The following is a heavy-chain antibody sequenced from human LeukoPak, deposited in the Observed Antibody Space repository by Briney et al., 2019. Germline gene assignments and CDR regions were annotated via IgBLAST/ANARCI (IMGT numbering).Heavy chain of an antibody. J-gene: IGHJ4*02. CDR2: IKQDGSEE. CDR1: GFTFSSYW. CDR3: ARDEVEGATYLDY. D-gene: IGHD1-26*01. V-gene: IGHV3-7*01. Sequence: GGSLRLSCVASGFTFSSYWMSWVRQAPGKGLEWVANIKQDGSEEYYVDSLKGRFTISRDNSKNSLYLQMNNLKAEDTAVYYCARDEVEGATYLDYWGQGTLVTVSS.